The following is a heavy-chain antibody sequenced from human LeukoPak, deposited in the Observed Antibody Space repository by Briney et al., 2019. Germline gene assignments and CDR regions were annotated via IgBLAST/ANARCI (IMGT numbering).Heavy chain of an antibody. CDR3: AKGAIYYDSSGYYYGYYFDY. D-gene: IGHD3-22*01. CDR1: GFTFSSYA. Sequence: GSLRLSCAASGFTFSSYAMSWVRQAPGKGLEWVSAISGSGGSTYYADSVKGRFTISRDNSKNTLYLQMNSLRAEDTAVYYCAKGAIYYDSSGYYYGYYFDYWGQGTLVTVSS. V-gene: IGHV3-23*01. CDR2: ISGSGGST. J-gene: IGHJ4*02.